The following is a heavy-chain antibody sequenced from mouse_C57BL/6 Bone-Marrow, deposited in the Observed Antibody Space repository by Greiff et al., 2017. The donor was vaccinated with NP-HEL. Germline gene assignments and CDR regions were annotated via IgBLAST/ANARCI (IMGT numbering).Heavy chain of an antibody. V-gene: IGHV5-4*03. Sequence: DVKLVESGGGLVKPGGSLKLSCAASGFTFSSYAMSWVRQTPEKRLEWVATISDGGSYTYSPDNVKGRFTISRDNAKNNLYLQMSHLKSEDTAMYYCASLRYWGQGTTLTVSS. CDR1: GFTFSSYA. D-gene: IGHD1-1*01. J-gene: IGHJ2*01. CDR3: ASLRY. CDR2: ISDGGSYT.